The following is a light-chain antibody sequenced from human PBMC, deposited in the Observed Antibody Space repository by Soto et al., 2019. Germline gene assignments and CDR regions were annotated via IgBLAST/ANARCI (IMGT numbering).Light chain of an antibody. CDR2: DAS. Sequence: AIQLTQSPSSLSSSVLDIVTITFLASQGVSSYLGWYQQKPGKAPRLLIYDASSLDSGVPSRFSGSGSGTDFTLTISSLQPEDFATYYCLQDYNWPWTFGQGTKVDIK. J-gene: IGKJ1*01. CDR1: QGVSSY. CDR3: LQDYNWPWT. V-gene: IGKV1-6*01.